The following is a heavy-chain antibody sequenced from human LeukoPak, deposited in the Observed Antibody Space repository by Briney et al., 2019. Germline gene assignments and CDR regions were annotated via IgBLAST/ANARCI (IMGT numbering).Heavy chain of an antibody. Sequence: GGSLRLSCAASGFTFDDYAMHWVRQAPGKGLEGVSLISADGIITYYPDSMKGRFTISRDNRKNCLYLQMNSLRTEDSALYYCAKGLRRYSSGWFDDWGQGTLVTVSS. CDR3: AKGLRRYSSGWFDD. D-gene: IGHD6-19*01. J-gene: IGHJ4*02. CDR2: ISADGIIT. V-gene: IGHV3-43*02. CDR1: GFTFDDYA.